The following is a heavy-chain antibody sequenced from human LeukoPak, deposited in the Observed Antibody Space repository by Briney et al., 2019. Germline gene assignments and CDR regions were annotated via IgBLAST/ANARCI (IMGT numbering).Heavy chain of an antibody. CDR1: GFTFDDYA. D-gene: IGHD3-22*01. Sequence: GGSLRLSCAASGFTFDDYAMHWVRHAPGKGLEWVSLISGDGGSTYYADSVKGRFTISRDNSKNTLYLQMNSLRGEDSALYYCAKDDLRNYDSRGCVDYWGQGTLVTVSS. CDR2: ISGDGGST. J-gene: IGHJ4*02. V-gene: IGHV3-43*02. CDR3: AKDDLRNYDSRGCVDY.